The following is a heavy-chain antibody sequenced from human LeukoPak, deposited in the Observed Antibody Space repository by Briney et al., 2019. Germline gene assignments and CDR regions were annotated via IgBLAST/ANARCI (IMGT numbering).Heavy chain of an antibody. Sequence: SETLSLTCAVSGYSISSGYYWGWIRQPPGKGLEWIGNIYHSGSTYYNPSLKSRLTISVDTSKNQFPLKLNSVTAADTAVYYCARGATSGSYESDYWGQGTLVTVSS. V-gene: IGHV4-38-2*01. CDR2: IYHSGST. D-gene: IGHD1-26*01. J-gene: IGHJ4*02. CDR1: GYSISSGYY. CDR3: ARGATSGSYESDY.